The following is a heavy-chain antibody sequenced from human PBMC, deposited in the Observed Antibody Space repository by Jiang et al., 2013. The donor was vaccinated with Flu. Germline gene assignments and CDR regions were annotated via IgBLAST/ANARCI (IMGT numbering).Heavy chain of an antibody. Sequence: NWNGGSTGYADSVKGRFTISRDNAKNSLYLQMNSLRAEDTALYYCARGYYDSSGPRAFDIWGQGTMVTVSS. CDR2: NWNGGST. D-gene: IGHD3-22*01. V-gene: IGHV3-20*03. CDR3: ARGYYDSSGPRAFDI. J-gene: IGHJ3*02.